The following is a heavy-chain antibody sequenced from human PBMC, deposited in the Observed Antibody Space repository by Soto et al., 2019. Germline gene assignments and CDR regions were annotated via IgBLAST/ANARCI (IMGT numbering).Heavy chain of an antibody. CDR3: AKHSASGGGFDY. Sequence: EVQLLESGGGLVQPGGSLRLSCAASGITFSSHAMTWVRQSPGRGLEWVSLISSGSSTYYADSVKGRFSISRDNSESTLFLQMNSLRAEDTAIYYCAKHSASGGGFDYWGQGTLVTVSS. D-gene: IGHD3-10*01. CDR2: LISSGSST. J-gene: IGHJ4*02. CDR1: GITFSSHA. V-gene: IGHV3-23*01.